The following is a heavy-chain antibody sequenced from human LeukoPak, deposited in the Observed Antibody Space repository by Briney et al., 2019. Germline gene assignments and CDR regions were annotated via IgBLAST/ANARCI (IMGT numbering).Heavy chain of an antibody. V-gene: IGHV3-23*01. CDR1: GFTFSSYA. D-gene: IGHD7-27*01. Sequence: GGSLRLSCAASGFTFSSYAMNWVRQAPGKGLEWLSSISGSGGSTYYADSVKGRFTISRDNSMNTLYLQMHSLRAEDMAVYYCAVRTGDLPYYFDYWGQGTLVTVSS. CDR2: ISGSGGST. J-gene: IGHJ4*02. CDR3: AVRTGDLPYYFDY.